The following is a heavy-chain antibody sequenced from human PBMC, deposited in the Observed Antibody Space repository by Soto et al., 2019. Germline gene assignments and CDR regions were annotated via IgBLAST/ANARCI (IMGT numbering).Heavy chain of an antibody. CDR3: ARGGSSDWQVAFDF. J-gene: IGHJ3*01. D-gene: IGHD6-19*01. CDR2: VNHNGRN. Sequence: PSETLSPTCDVYGGSFSGYFWNWIRQSPGKGLEWIGKVNHNGRNNYNPSLKSRVTISLDMSKKQISLKLTSVTAADTAVYYCARGGSSDWQVAFDFWGQGTMVTVSS. CDR1: GGSFSGYF. V-gene: IGHV4-34*01.